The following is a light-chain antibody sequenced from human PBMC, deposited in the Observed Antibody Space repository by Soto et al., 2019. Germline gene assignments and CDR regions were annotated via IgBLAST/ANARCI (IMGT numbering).Light chain of an antibody. CDR2: DVF. V-gene: IGLV2-11*01. CDR3: AAWDDTLNALV. J-gene: IGLJ1*01. Sequence: QSALTQPRSVSGSPGQAVTISCTGTSSDIGAYNYVFWYQQYPGKSPKLIIYDVFKRPSGVPARFSASKSGNTASLTITGLQTEDEGDYYCAAWDDTLNALVFGPGTKLTVL. CDR1: SSDIGAYNY.